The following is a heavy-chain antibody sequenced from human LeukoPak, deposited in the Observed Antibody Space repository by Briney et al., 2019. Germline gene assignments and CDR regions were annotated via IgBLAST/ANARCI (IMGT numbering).Heavy chain of an antibody. Sequence: SETLSLTCTVSGGSISSYYWSGIRQPPGKGLEWIGYIYYSGSTNYNPSLKSRVTISVDTSKNQFSLKLSSVTAADTAVYYCARSREDYGDYYFDYWGQGTLVTVSS. CDR2: IYYSGST. D-gene: IGHD4-17*01. V-gene: IGHV4-59*01. CDR3: ARSREDYGDYYFDY. J-gene: IGHJ4*02. CDR1: GGSISSYY.